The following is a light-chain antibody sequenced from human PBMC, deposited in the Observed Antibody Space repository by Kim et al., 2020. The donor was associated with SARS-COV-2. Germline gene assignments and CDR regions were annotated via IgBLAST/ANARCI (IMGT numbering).Light chain of an antibody. CDR3: NSRDSSGNHYYV. Sequence: LGQTFRITCQGDSLRSYYASWYQQKPGQAPVLVIYGKNNRPSGIPDRFSGSSSGNTASLTITGAQAEDEADYYCNSRDSSGNHYYVFGTGTKVTVL. CDR2: GKN. CDR1: SLRSYY. J-gene: IGLJ1*01. V-gene: IGLV3-19*01.